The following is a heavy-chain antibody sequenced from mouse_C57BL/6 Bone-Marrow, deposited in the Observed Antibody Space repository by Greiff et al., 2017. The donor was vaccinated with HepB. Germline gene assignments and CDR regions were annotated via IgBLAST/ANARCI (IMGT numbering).Heavy chain of an antibody. Sequence: EVQGVESGEGLVKPGGSLKLSCAAYGFTFSSYAMSWVRQTPEKRLEWVAYISSGGDYIYYADTVKGRFTISRDNARNTLYLQMSSLKSEDTAMYYCTRTDYYGSSSWFAYWGQGTLVTVSA. D-gene: IGHD1-1*01. CDR3: TRTDYYGSSSWFAY. V-gene: IGHV5-9-1*02. CDR1: GFTFSSYA. J-gene: IGHJ3*01. CDR2: ISSGGDYI.